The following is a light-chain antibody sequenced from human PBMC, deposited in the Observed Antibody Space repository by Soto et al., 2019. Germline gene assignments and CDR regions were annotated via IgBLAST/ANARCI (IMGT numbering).Light chain of an antibody. CDR2: DAS. CDR3: QQRSKWPVP. V-gene: IGKV3-11*01. CDR1: QSVSSY. Sequence: EIGLTQSPATLSLSPGERATLYGRASQSVSSYLAWYQQKPGQAPRLLIYDASNRATGIPARFSGSGSGTDFPLTIGSLEPDEFALYYCQQRSKWPVPFGPGTNVDIK. J-gene: IGKJ3*01.